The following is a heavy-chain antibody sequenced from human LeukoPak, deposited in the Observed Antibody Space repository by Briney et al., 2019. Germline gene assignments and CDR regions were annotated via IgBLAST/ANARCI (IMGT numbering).Heavy chain of an antibody. CDR1: GFTFSGSA. D-gene: IGHD3-16*02. CDR2: NS. Sequence: GGSLRLSCAASGFTFSGSAMSWVRRAPGEGLEWVSLNSYYTDSVRGRFTISRDNSKDTLFLQMNSLRAEDTAIYYCARDMQLSTWGLGTMVTVSS. J-gene: IGHJ3*01. CDR3: ARDMQLST. V-gene: IGHV3-23*01.